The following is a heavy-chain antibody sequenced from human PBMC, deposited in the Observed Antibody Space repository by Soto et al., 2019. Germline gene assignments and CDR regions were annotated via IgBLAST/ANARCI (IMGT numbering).Heavy chain of an antibody. J-gene: IGHJ6*02. Sequence: SGPTLVNPTQTLTLTCTFSGFSLSTSGMCVSWIRQPPGKALEWLALIDWDDDKYYSTSLKTRLTISKDTSKNQVVLTMTNMDPVDTATYCCARIPIAAAGTGDYYYYGMDVWGQGTTVTVSS. CDR3: ARIPIAAAGTGDYYYYGMDV. CDR1: GFSLSTSGMC. V-gene: IGHV2-70*01. D-gene: IGHD6-13*01. CDR2: IDWDDDK.